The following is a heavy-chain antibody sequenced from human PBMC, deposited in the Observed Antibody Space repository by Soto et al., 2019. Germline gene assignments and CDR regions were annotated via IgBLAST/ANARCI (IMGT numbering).Heavy chain of an antibody. D-gene: IGHD6-19*01. CDR2: INAGNGNT. CDR1: GYTFTSYA. CDR3: ASIVRSSGWYGVI. Sequence: ASVKVSFKASGYTFTSYAMHWVRQAPGQRLEWMGWINAGNGNTKYSQKFQGRVTITRDTSASTAYMELSSLRSEDTAVYYCASIVRSSGWYGVIWGQGTMVTVSS. V-gene: IGHV1-3*01. J-gene: IGHJ3*02.